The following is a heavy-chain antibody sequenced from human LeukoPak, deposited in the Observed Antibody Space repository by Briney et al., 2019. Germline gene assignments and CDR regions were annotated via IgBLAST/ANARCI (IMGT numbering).Heavy chain of an antibody. CDR1: GGSFSGYY. J-gene: IGHJ4*02. D-gene: IGHD4-17*01. CDR2: INHSGST. V-gene: IGHV4-34*01. CDR3: ARGSEEMTTVTEHPKSCYFDY. Sequence: PSETLSLTCAVYGGSFSGYYWSWIRQPPGKGLEWIGGINHSGSTNYNPSLKSRVTISVDTSKNQFSLKLSSVTAADTAVYYCARGSEEMTTVTEHPKSCYFDYWGQGTLVTVSS.